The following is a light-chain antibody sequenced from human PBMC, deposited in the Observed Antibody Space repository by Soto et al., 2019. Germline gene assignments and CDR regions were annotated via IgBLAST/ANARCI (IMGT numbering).Light chain of an antibody. J-gene: IGLJ2*01. CDR3: VLYMGSGISV. CDR1: SGSVSTSYY. CDR2: STN. V-gene: IGLV8-61*01. Sequence: QTVVTQEPSFSVSPGRTVTLTCGLSSGSVSTSYYPSWYQQTPGQAPRTLIYSTNTRSSGVPDRFSGSILGNNAALTITGGQADDESDYYCVLYMGSGISVFGGGTKVTVL.